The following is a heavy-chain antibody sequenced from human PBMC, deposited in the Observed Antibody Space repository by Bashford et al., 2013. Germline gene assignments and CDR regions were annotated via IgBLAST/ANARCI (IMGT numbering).Heavy chain of an antibody. D-gene: IGHD6-19*01. CDR1: GGSISNNVYF. J-gene: IGHJ5*02. Sequence: SETLSLTCTVSGGSISNNVYFWAGSASPREGLEWIGSISSSGSTYYNPSLKSRVTMSVDTSKNQFFLKLTSVTAADTAMYYCARRNSGWYLGGNWFDPWGQGTLVTVSS. V-gene: IGHV4-39*01. CDR2: ISSSGST. CDR3: ARRNSGWYLGGNWFDP.